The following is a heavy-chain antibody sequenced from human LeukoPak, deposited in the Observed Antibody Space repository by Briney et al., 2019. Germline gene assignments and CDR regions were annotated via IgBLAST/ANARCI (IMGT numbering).Heavy chain of an antibody. CDR3: ATMEYCSGGSCPD. Sequence: GATVEISCKVSGYTFTDYYMHWVQQAPGKGLEWMGLVDPEDGETIYAEKFEGRVTITANTSTDTDYMELSSLRSEDTAVSYCATMEYCSGGSCPDWGQGTLVTVSS. CDR1: GYTFTDYY. J-gene: IGHJ4*02. CDR2: VDPEDGET. V-gene: IGHV1-69-2*01. D-gene: IGHD2-15*01.